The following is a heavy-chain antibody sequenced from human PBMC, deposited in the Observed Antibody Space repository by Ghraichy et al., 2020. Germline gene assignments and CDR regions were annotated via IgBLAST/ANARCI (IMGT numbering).Heavy chain of an antibody. Sequence: SETLSLTCTVSGGSISSYYWSWIRQPPGKGLEWIGHIYYSGSTNYNPSLKSRVTISVDTSKNQFSLKLSSVTAADTAVYYCAREQWLVQGGFVYWYHGTLVTVSP. CDR3: AREQWLVQGGFVY. V-gene: IGHV4-59*01. CDR1: GGSISSYY. J-gene: IGHJ4*01. D-gene: IGHD6-19*01. CDR2: IYYSGST.